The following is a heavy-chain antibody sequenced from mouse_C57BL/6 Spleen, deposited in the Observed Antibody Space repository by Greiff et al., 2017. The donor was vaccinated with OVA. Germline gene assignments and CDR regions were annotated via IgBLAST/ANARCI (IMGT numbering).Heavy chain of an antibody. CDR1: GYAFTNYL. V-gene: IGHV1-54*01. CDR3: ARAQATDFDY. Sequence: QVQLQQSGAELVRPGTSVKVSCKASGYAFTNYLIEWVKQRPGQGLEWIGVINPGSGGTNYNEKFKGKATLTADKSSSTAYMQLSSLTSEDSAVYFCARAQATDFDYWGQVTTLTVSS. J-gene: IGHJ2*01. D-gene: IGHD3-2*02. CDR2: INPGSGGT.